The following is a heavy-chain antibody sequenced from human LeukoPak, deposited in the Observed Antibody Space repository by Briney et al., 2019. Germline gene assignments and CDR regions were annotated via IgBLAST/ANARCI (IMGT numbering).Heavy chain of an antibody. CDR3: AKVVQYTASTGTGLDY. D-gene: IGHD6-13*01. J-gene: IGHJ4*02. CDR2: IWYDGSYK. V-gene: IGHV3-33*06. CDR1: GFTFSNYA. Sequence: GGSLRLSCAASGFTFSNYAMHWVRQAPGKGLDWVAVIWYDGSYKYYADSVKGRFTISRDNSKNTLYLQMNSLRAEDTAVYYCAKVVQYTASTGTGLDYWGQGTLVTVSS.